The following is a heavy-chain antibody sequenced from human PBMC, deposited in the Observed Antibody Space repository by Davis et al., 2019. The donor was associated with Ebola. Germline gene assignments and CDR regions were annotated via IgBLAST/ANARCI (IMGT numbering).Heavy chain of an antibody. CDR2: IYHSGST. V-gene: IGHV4-38-2*02. Sequence: MPSETLSLTCTVSGGSISSGYYWGWIRQPPGKGLEWIGSIYHSGSTYYSSSLKSRVTISVDTSKNQFSLKLTSLTAADTAVYYCARDPYSDSRGAYYYFEYWGQGTLVTVSS. CDR1: GGSISSGYY. CDR3: ARDPYSDSRGAYYYFEY. J-gene: IGHJ4*02. D-gene: IGHD3-22*01.